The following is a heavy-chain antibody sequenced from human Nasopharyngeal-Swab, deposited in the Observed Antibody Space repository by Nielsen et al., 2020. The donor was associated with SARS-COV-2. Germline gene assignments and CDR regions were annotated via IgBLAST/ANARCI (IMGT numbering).Heavy chain of an antibody. Sequence: LSLTCAASGFTFSSYAMSWVRQAPGKGLEWVSAISGSGGSTYYADSVKGRFTISRDNSKNTLYLQMNSLRAEDTAVYYCAKDPGVRSPYCGGDCYPHDAFDIWGQGTMVTVSS. J-gene: IGHJ3*02. CDR3: AKDPGVRSPYCGGDCYPHDAFDI. D-gene: IGHD2-21*02. CDR1: GFTFSSYA. CDR2: ISGSGGST. V-gene: IGHV3-23*01.